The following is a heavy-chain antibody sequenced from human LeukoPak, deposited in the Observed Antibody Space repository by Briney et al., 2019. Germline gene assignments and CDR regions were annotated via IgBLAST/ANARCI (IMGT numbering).Heavy chain of an antibody. Sequence: PGGSLRLSCAASGFIFSNYWMSWVRQAPGKGLEWVAKIKRDGSEKYYVDSVKGRFTISRDNAKNSLYLQMNSLRAEDTAVYYCASSRIMETAMGGAFDIWSQGTMVTVSS. CDR1: GFIFSNYW. CDR3: ASSRIMETAMGGAFDI. V-gene: IGHV3-7*01. J-gene: IGHJ3*02. D-gene: IGHD5-18*01. CDR2: IKRDGSEK.